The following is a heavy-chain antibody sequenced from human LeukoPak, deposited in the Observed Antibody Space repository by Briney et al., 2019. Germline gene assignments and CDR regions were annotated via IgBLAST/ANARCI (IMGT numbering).Heavy chain of an antibody. D-gene: IGHD3-3*01. CDR3: AREGTYYDFWSGYTAHMDV. V-gene: IGHV4-61*02. J-gene: IGHJ6*03. Sequence: PSETLSLTCTVSGGSISSGSYYWSWIRQPAGKGLEWIGRIYTSGSTNYNPSLKSRVTISVDTSKNQFSLKLSSVTAADTAVYYCAREGTYYDFWSGYTAHMDVWGKGTTVTVSS. CDR2: IYTSGST. CDR1: GGSISSGSYY.